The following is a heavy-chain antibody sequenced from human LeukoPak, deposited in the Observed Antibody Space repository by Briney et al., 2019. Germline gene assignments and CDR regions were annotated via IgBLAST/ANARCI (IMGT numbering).Heavy chain of an antibody. CDR2: IIPIFGTA. D-gene: IGHD4-11*01. CDR3: ARGLTTSDNWFDP. CDR1: GGTFSSYA. Sequence: ASVKVSCKASGGTFSSYAISWVRQAPGQGLEWMGGIIPIFGTANYAQKFQGRVTITADESTSTAYMELSSLRFEDTAVYYCARGLTTSDNWFDPWGQGTLVTVSS. J-gene: IGHJ5*02. V-gene: IGHV1-69*13.